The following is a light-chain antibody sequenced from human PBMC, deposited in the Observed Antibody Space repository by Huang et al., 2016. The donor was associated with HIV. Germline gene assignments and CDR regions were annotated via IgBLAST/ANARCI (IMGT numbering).Light chain of an antibody. CDR1: QRVSTY. Sequence: EIVLTQSPATLSLSPGERATLSCRASQRVSTYLAWYQQKPGQAPRLLIYDASIRATGVPPRFSGSGSGTDFTLTITSLEPEDFAVYYCQQRSDWPTFGPGSKVDI. J-gene: IGKJ3*01. CDR3: QQRSDWPT. CDR2: DAS. V-gene: IGKV3-11*01.